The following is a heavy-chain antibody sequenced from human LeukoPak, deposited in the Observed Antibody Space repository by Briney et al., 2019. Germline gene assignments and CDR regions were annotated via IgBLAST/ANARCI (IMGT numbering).Heavy chain of an antibody. Sequence: SETLSLTCTVSGGSISSYYWSWIRQPPGKGLEWIGYIYYSGSTNYNPSLKSRVTISVDTSKNQLSLKLSSVTAADTAVYYCARATYYYDSSGYYYFDHWGQGTLVTVSS. V-gene: IGHV4-59*01. CDR2: IYYSGST. D-gene: IGHD3-22*01. J-gene: IGHJ4*02. CDR1: GGSISSYY. CDR3: ARATYYYDSSGYYYFDH.